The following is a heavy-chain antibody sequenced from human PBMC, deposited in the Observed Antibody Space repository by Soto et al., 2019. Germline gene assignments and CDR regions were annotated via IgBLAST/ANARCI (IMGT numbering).Heavy chain of an antibody. V-gene: IGHV4-31*03. CDR1: GGSISSGGYY. J-gene: IGHJ5*02. Sequence: SETLSLTCTVSGGSISSGGYYWSWIRQHPGKGLEWIGHIYYSGSTYQNPSLKSRITISVDTSKNQFSLKLSSVTAADTAVYYCARDNRIGAYDSSGYYEYNWFDPWGQGTLVTVSS. D-gene: IGHD3-22*01. CDR2: IYYSGST. CDR3: ARDNRIGAYDSSGYYEYNWFDP.